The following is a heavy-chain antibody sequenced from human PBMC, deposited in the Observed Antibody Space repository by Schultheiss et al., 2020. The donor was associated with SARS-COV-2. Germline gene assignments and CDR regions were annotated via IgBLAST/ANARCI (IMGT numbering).Heavy chain of an antibody. CDR1: GFMFSTYW. CDR2: IKNDGSSV. Sequence: GGSLRLSCAASGFMFSTYWMHWVRQVPGKGLVWVSRIKNDGSSVNYADSVKGRFTISRDNAKNTLYLQMNSLRAEDTAVYYCARGGHYGSGTYNWGQGTLVTVSS. J-gene: IGHJ4*02. CDR3: ARGGHYGSGTYN. V-gene: IGHV3-74*01. D-gene: IGHD3-10*01.